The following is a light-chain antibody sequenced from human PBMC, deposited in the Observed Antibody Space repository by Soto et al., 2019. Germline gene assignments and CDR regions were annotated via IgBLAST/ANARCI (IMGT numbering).Light chain of an antibody. CDR2: EAS. J-gene: IGLJ1*01. CDR1: STDFVSYNR. Sequence: QSALTQPPSVSGSPGQSVTISCTGTSTDFVSYNRVSWYQQPPDTAPKLIIYEASNRPSGVPDRFSGSKSGNTASLTISGLQAADEADYYCSLYTSENTYVFGTGTKVTAL. CDR3: SLYTSENTYV. V-gene: IGLV2-18*01.